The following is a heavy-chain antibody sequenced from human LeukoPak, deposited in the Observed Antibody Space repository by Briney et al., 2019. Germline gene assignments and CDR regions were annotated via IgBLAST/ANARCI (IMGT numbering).Heavy chain of an antibody. CDR3: ARDGAHYYDSSGYLD. CDR1: GFTFSDYY. CDR2: ISESGDII. D-gene: IGHD3-22*01. J-gene: IGHJ4*02. V-gene: IGHV3-11*04. Sequence: GGSLRLSCAASGFTFSDYYMSWIRQPPGQGLEWISYISESGDIIFYADSVKGRFTISRDNSKSTLYLQMNSLRAEDTAVYYCARDGAHYYDSSGYLDWGQGTLVTVSS.